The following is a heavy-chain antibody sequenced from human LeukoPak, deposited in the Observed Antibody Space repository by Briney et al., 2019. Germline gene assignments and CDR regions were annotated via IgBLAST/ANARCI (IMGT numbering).Heavy chain of an antibody. D-gene: IGHD3-22*01. V-gene: IGHV3-20*04. CDR3: ARDQYYYDSSGYYREYFQH. J-gene: IGHJ1*01. CDR2: FIWNGGST. CDR1: GFTFDDYG. Sequence: RPGGSLRLSCAASGFTFDDYGISWGGHAPSNGLELVSGFIWNGGSTGYPDSVKGRFTISRDNAKNSLYLQMNSLRAEDTALYYCARDQYYYDSSGYYREYFQHWGQGTLVTVSS.